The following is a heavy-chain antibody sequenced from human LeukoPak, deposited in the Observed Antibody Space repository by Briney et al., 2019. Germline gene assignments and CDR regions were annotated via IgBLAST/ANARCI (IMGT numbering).Heavy chain of an antibody. CDR2: IYPGDSDT. V-gene: IGHV5-51*01. J-gene: IGHJ6*02. Sequence: GESLKTSCKGSGYSFTSYWIGWVRQMPGKGLEWMGIIYPGDSDTRYSPSFQGQVTISADKSISTAYLQWSSLKASDTAMYYCARQREEQQLRYGMDVWGQGTTVTVSS. CDR1: GYSFTSYW. D-gene: IGHD6-13*01. CDR3: ARQREEQQLRYGMDV.